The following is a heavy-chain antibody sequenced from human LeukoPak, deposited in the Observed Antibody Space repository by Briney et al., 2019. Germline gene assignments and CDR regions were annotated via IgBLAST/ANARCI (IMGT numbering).Heavy chain of an antibody. CDR2: IYYSGST. Sequence: SETLSLTCTVSGGSISSSSYYWGWIRQPPGTGLEWIGSIYYSGSTYYNPSLKSRVTISVDTSKNQFSLKLASLTAADTAVYYCARRPIVGSTGFYFDPWGPGTLVTVSS. J-gene: IGHJ5*02. CDR3: ARRPIVGSTGFYFDP. CDR1: GGSISSSSYY. V-gene: IGHV4-39*01. D-gene: IGHD1-26*01.